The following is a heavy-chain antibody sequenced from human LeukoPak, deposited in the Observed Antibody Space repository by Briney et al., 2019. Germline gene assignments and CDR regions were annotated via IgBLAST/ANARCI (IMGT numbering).Heavy chain of an antibody. Sequence: SETLSLTCTVYGGSISSSDDEWGWIRQPPGKGLEWIGSVYYSGSAYYNPSLKSRVTISVDTSKNQFSLKLSSVTAADTAVYYCARTTVVDPYNWFDPWGQGTLVTVSS. J-gene: IGHJ5*02. CDR1: GGSISSSDDE. V-gene: IGHV4-39*01. CDR3: ARTTVVDPYNWFDP. D-gene: IGHD4-23*01. CDR2: VYYSGSA.